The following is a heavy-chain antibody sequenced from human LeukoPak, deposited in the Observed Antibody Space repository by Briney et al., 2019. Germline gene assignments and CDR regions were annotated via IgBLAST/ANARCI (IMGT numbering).Heavy chain of an antibody. CDR2: IIPIFGIA. CDR1: GGTFSSYA. D-gene: IGHD6-19*01. Sequence: SVKVSCKASGGTFSSYAISWVRQAPGQGLEWMGRIIPIFGIANYAQKFQGRVTITADKSTSTAYMELSSLRSEDTAVYYCARDRPGYSSGWYSDYWGQGTLVTVSS. V-gene: IGHV1-69*04. CDR3: ARDRPGYSSGWYSDY. J-gene: IGHJ4*02.